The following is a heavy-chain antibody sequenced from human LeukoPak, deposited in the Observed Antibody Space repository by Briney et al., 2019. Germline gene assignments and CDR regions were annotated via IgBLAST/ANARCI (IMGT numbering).Heavy chain of an antibody. Sequence: PGGSLRLSCAASGFTFSSYAMTWVRHAPGKGLEWVSGISGSGGSTYYADSVKGRFTISRDNSKNTLYLQMNSLRAEDTAVYYCAKGDIVVVPTAINWGQGTLVTVSS. D-gene: IGHD2-2*01. CDR2: ISGSGGST. V-gene: IGHV3-23*01. CDR1: GFTFSSYA. CDR3: AKGDIVVVPTAIN. J-gene: IGHJ4*02.